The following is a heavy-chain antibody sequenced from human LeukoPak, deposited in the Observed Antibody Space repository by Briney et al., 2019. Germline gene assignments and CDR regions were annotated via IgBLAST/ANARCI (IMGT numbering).Heavy chain of an antibody. CDR3: ARVLGIVSRPTTIFGVVPNYYYYMDV. Sequence: SETLSLTCTVSGGSISSYYWSWIRQPAGKGLEWTGRIYTSGSTNYNPSLKSRVTMSVDTSKNQFSLKLSSVTAADTAVYYCARVLGIVSRPTTIFGVVPNYYYYMDVWGKGTTVTVSS. V-gene: IGHV4-4*07. J-gene: IGHJ6*03. D-gene: IGHD3-3*01. CDR2: IYTSGST. CDR1: GGSISSYY.